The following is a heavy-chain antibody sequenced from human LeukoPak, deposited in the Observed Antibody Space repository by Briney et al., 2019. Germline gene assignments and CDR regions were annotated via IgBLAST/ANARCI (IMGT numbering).Heavy chain of an antibody. CDR2: ISVSGDST. CDR1: GFTFSSYW. J-gene: IGHJ6*03. Sequence: PGGSLRLSCAASGFTFSSYWMHWVRQAPGKGLEWVSVISVSGDSTNYADSVKGRFTISRDNSKNSLYLQMNSLRAEDTAVYYCARDWRYCSSTSCPQWDYYYYYMDVWGKGTTVTVSS. D-gene: IGHD2-2*01. V-gene: IGHV3-23*01. CDR3: ARDWRYCSSTSCPQWDYYYYYMDV.